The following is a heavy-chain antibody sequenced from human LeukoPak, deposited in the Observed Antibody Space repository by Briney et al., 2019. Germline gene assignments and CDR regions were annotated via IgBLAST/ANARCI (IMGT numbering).Heavy chain of an antibody. Sequence: ASVKVSCKASGYTFTGYYMHWVRQAPGQGLEWMGWINPNSGGTYYAQKFQGRVTMTRDTSISTAYMELSRLRSDDTAVYYCARDPLGGFGELLRDYWGQGTLVTVSS. J-gene: IGHJ4*02. D-gene: IGHD3-10*01. CDR3: ARDPLGGFGELLRDY. CDR2: INPNSGGT. V-gene: IGHV1-2*02. CDR1: GYTFTGYY.